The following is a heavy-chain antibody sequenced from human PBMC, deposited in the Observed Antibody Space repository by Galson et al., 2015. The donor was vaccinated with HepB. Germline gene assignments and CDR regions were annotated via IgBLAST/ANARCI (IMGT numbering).Heavy chain of an antibody. CDR2: INHSGST. J-gene: IGHJ2*01. CDR3: ARPVAAARWYFDL. D-gene: IGHD6-19*01. CDR1: GGSFSGYY. Sequence: TLSLTCAVYGGSFSGYYWSWIRQPPGKGLEWIGEINHSGSTNYNPSLKSRVTISVDTSKNQFSLKLSSVTAADTAVYYCARPVAAARWYFDLWGRGTLVTVSS. V-gene: IGHV4-34*01.